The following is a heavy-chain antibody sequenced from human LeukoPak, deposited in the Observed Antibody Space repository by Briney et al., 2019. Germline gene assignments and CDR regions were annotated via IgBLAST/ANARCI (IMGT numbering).Heavy chain of an antibody. J-gene: IGHJ1*01. CDR3: ARGYYYDSSGYEYFQH. CDR2: INPNSGGT. Sequence: ASVKVSCKASGYTFTGYYMHWVRQAPGQGLEWMGWINPNSGGTNYAQKFQGRVTMTRDTSISTAYMELSRLRSDDTAVYYCARGYYYDSSGYEYFQHWGQGTLVTVSS. D-gene: IGHD3-22*01. CDR1: GYTFTGYY. V-gene: IGHV1-2*02.